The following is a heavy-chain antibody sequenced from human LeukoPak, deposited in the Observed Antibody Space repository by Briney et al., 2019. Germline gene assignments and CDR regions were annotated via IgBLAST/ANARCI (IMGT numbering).Heavy chain of an antibody. CDR3: AKDRAVAGSY. Sequence: GGSLRLSCAASGFTFSSYAMHWVRQAPGKGLEWVAAISGSGGSTYYADSVKGRFTISRDNSKNTLYLQMNSLRAEDTAVYYCAKDRAVAGSYWGQGTLVTVSS. J-gene: IGHJ4*02. V-gene: IGHV3-23*01. CDR1: GFTFSSYA. D-gene: IGHD6-19*01. CDR2: ISGSGGST.